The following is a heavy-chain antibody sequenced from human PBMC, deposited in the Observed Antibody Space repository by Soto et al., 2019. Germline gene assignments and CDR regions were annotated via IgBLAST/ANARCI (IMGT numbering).Heavy chain of an antibody. CDR1: GYTFTSYA. Sequence: QVQLVQSGAEEKKPGASVKVSCKASGYTFTSYAMYWVRQAPGQRLEWMGWINAGNGNTKYSQKFQGRVTITRDTSASTAYMDLSSLRSDDTAVYYCASESYGGEFDYWGQGTLVTVSS. CDR3: ASESYGGEFDY. J-gene: IGHJ4*02. V-gene: IGHV1-3*05. CDR2: INAGNGNT. D-gene: IGHD4-17*01.